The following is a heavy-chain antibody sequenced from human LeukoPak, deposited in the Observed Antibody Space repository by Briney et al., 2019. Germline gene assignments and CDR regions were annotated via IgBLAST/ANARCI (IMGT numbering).Heavy chain of an antibody. CDR3: ARDRVATIPRPFDY. CDR2: ISAYNGNT. V-gene: IGHV1-18*01. J-gene: IGHJ4*02. D-gene: IGHD5-12*01. CDR1: GYTFTSYG. Sequence: ASVKVSCKASGYTFTSYGISWLRQTPGQGLEWMGWISAYNGNTNYAQKLQGRVTMTTDTSTSTAYMELRSLRSDDTAVYYCARDRVATIPRPFDYWGQGTLVTVSS.